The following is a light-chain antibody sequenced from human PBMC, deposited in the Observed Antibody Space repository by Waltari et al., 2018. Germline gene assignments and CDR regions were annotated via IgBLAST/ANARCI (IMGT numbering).Light chain of an antibody. CDR2: GAS. Sequence: EIVLTQSPGTLSLSPGERATLSCRATESVPANYLAWYRQKPGQAPRRLIAGASSRATGIPDRFSGRGSGTDFTLTIARLEPEDFAVYYCQQYGETPWTFGQGTKVDLK. CDR1: ESVPANY. CDR3: QQYGETPWT. V-gene: IGKV3-20*01. J-gene: IGKJ1*01.